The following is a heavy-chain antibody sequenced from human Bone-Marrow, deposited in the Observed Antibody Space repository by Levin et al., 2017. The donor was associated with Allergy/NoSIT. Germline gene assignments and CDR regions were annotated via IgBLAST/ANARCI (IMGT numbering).Heavy chain of an antibody. V-gene: IGHV1-69*13. CDR1: GGTFSSYA. D-gene: IGHD5-12*01. J-gene: IGHJ4*02. Sequence: ASVKVSCKASGGTFSSYAISWVRQAPGQGLEWMGGIIPIFGTANYAQKFQGRVTITADESTSTAYMVLSSLRSEDTAVYYCASTIIVATAEEYSGYEEWGQGTLVTVSS. CDR3: ASTIIVATAEEYSGYEE. CDR2: IIPIFGTA.